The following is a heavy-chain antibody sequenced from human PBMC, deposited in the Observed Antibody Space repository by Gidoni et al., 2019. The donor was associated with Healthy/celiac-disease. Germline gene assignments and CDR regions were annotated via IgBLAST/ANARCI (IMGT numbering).Heavy chain of an antibody. CDR3: ARRYYDILTGPGWFDP. D-gene: IGHD3-9*01. Sequence: EVQLVQSGAEVKKPGESLKISCKGSGYSFTSYWIGWVRQMPGKGLEWMGIIYPGDSDTRYSPSFQGQVTISADKSISTAYLQWSSLKASDTAMYYCARRYYDILTGPGWFDPWGQGTLVTVSS. V-gene: IGHV5-51*01. CDR1: GYSFTSYW. CDR2: IYPGDSDT. J-gene: IGHJ5*02.